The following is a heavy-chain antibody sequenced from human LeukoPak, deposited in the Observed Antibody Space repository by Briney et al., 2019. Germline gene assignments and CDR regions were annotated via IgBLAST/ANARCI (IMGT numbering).Heavy chain of an antibody. V-gene: IGHV4-39*01. CDR2: VDYIGTT. J-gene: IGHJ4*02. CDR1: GGSISTSSHY. D-gene: IGHD4-23*01. Sequence: PSETLSLACSVSGGSISTSSHYWAWVRQPPGKGLEWIGSVDYIGTTYYNPSLNSRVTVSVDTSQNQFSLRLSSVTAADTAVYYCARHERAYAGNSRYYFDYWGQGTLVTVSS. CDR3: ARHERAYAGNSRYYFDY.